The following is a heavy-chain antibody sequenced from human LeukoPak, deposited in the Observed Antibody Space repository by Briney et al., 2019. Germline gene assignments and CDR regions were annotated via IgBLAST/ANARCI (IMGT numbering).Heavy chain of an antibody. D-gene: IGHD6-19*01. V-gene: IGHV3-7*01. CDR3: ARDGSIAVDYDAFDI. CDR2: IKQDGSEK. Sequence: QAGGSLRLSCAASGFTFSSYWMSWVRQAPGKGLEWVANIKQDGSEKYYVDSVKGRFTISRDNAKNSLYLQMNSLRAEDTAVYYCARDGSIAVDYDAFDIWGQGTMVTVSS. CDR1: GFTFSSYW. J-gene: IGHJ3*02.